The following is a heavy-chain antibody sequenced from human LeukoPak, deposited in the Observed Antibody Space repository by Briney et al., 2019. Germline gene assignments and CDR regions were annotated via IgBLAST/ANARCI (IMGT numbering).Heavy chain of an antibody. J-gene: IGHJ4*02. V-gene: IGHV3-30*04. CDR1: GFTFSSYA. D-gene: IGHD3-10*01. CDR3: ARGELLTDY. Sequence: PGRSLRLSCAASGFTFSSYAMHWVRQAPGKGLEWVAVISYDGSNKYYADSVKSRFTISRDNSKNTLYLQMNSLRAEDTAVYYCARGELLTDYWGQGTLVTVSS. CDR2: ISYDGSNK.